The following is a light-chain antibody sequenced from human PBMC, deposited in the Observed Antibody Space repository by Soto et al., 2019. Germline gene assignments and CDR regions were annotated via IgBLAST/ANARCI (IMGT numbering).Light chain of an antibody. CDR1: SSDVGGYNY. CDR2: EVS. V-gene: IGLV2-14*01. J-gene: IGLJ1*01. CDR3: SSYTSSSTV. Sequence: QSVLAQPASVSVSPGQSITISCTGTSSDVGGYNYVSWYQQHPGKAPKLMIYEVSNRPSGVSNRFSGSKSGNAASLTISGLQAEDEAAYYCSSYTSSSTVFGTGTKVTVL.